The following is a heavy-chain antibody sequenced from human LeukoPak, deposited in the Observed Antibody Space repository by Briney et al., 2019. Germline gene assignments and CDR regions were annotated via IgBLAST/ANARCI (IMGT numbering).Heavy chain of an antibody. D-gene: IGHD2-15*01. J-gene: IGHJ6*03. CDR2: IYTSGST. CDR1: GYSISSGSYH. CDR3: ARDAAYYYYYYYMDV. V-gene: IGHV4-61*02. Sequence: SHTLSLTCTVSGYSISSGSYHWSWIPQPAGKGLEWIGRIYTSGSTNYNPTLKSRVTISVDTSKNQFSLKLSSVHAADTAVYYCARDAAYYYYYYYMDVWGKGTTVTVSS.